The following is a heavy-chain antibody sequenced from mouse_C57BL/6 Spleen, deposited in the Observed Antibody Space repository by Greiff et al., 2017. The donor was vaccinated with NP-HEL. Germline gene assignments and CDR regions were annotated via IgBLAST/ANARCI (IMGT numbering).Heavy chain of an antibody. CDR2: IYPGDGDT. V-gene: IGHV1-82*01. J-gene: IGHJ3*01. Sequence: VHLVESGPELVKPGASVKISCKASGYAFSSSWMNWVKQRPGKGLEWIGRIYPGDGDTNYNGKFKGKATLTADKSSSTAYMQLSSLTSEDSAVYFCASFFYYDYDGAWFAYWGQGTLVTVSA. CDR3: ASFFYYDYDGAWFAY. CDR1: GYAFSSSW. D-gene: IGHD2-4*01.